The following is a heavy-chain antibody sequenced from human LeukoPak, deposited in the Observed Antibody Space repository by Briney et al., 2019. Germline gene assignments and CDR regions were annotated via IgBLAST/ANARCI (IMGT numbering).Heavy chain of an antibody. J-gene: IGHJ4*02. CDR3: AKDVGYFDWLFDY. CDR1: GFTFDDYA. CDR2: ISWSSGSI. V-gene: IGHV3-9*01. D-gene: IGHD3-9*01. Sequence: GGSLRLSCAASGFTFDDYAMHWVRQTPGKGLEWVSGISWSSGSIGYADSVKGRFTISRDNAKNSLYLQMNSLRAEDTALYYCAKDVGYFDWLFDYWGQGNLVTVSS.